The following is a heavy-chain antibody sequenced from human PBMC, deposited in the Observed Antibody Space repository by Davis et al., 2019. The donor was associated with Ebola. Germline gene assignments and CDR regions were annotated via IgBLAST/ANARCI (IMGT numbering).Heavy chain of an antibody. D-gene: IGHD5-12*01. CDR1: GGSISGYY. CDR3: ARHGGYRAEIDP. V-gene: IGHV4-59*08. J-gene: IGHJ5*02. CDR2: IFHDGST. Sequence: PSETLSLTCTVSGGSISGYYWSWIRQPPGMGLEWIGYIFHDGSTNYNPSLKSRVTISLDTSKNQFSLKLNSVTAADTAVYYCARHGGYRAEIDPWGQGTLVTVSS.